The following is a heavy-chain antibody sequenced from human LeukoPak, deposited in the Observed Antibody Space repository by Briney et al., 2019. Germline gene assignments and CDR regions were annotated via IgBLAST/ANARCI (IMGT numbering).Heavy chain of an antibody. CDR3: ARESVTWDWFQNSIFDY. CDR2: IYYSGST. CDR1: GGSISSSSYY. V-gene: IGHV4-39*07. J-gene: IGHJ4*02. Sequence: PSETLSLTCTVSGGSISSSSYYWGWIRQPPGKGLEWIGSIYYSGSTYYNPSLKSRVTLSVDTSKNQFSLKLSSVTAADTAVYYCARESVTWDWFQNSIFDYWGQGTLVTVSS. D-gene: IGHD3/OR15-3a*01.